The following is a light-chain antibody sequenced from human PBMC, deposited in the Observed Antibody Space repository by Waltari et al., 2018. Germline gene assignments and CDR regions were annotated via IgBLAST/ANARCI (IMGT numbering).Light chain of an antibody. Sequence: LTQPASVSGSPGQSITISCTGTSSDVGYYNYVSWYQQHPGKAPKLMISDVNKRPSGVSNRFSGSKSGNTASLTISGLQAEDEADYYCSSYTNYATVIFGGGTKLTVL. V-gene: IGLV2-14*01. CDR3: SSYTNYATVI. CDR1: SSDVGYYNY. J-gene: IGLJ2*01. CDR2: DVN.